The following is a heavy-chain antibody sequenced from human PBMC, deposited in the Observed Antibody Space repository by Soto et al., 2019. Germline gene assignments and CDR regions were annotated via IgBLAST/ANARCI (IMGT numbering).Heavy chain of an antibody. D-gene: IGHD5-12*01. V-gene: IGHV1-18*01. CDR1: GGSFRREA. CDR3: ARALGYSGYAGMDV. Sequence: QVQLVQSGAEVKKPGSSVKVSCKASGGSFRREAINWVRQAPGQGLEWMGWISPDNGNTNYAQKLQGRVTMTTDTSTSTAYMELRSLRSDDTAVYYCARALGYSGYAGMDVWGQGTTVTVSS. CDR2: ISPDNGNT. J-gene: IGHJ6*02.